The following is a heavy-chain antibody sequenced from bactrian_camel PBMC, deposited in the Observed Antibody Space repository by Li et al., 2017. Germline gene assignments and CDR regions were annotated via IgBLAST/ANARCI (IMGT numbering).Heavy chain of an antibody. CDR1: GFTFSSYW. CDR2: ISKDGSNI. CDR3: ARVGAGSIATMDV. Sequence: HVQLVESGGGLVQPGGSLGLSCADSGFTFSSYWMYWVRQAPGKGLEWVSSISKDGSNIHYADSVKGRFTISRDNAKNTLFLQLDSLETEDTAMYYCARVGAGSIATMDVWGQGTQVTVS. D-gene: IGHD4*01. J-gene: IGHJ4*01. V-gene: IGHV3S6*01.